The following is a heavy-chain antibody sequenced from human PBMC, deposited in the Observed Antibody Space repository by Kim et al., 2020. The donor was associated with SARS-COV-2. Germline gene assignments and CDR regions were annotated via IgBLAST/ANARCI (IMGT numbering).Heavy chain of an antibody. CDR3: AKDGRSTVLAVLYSSSGWRHGMDV. CDR1: GFTFSSYA. D-gene: IGHD6-6*01. Sequence: GGSLRLSCAASGFTFSSYAMSWVRQAPGKGLEWVSAISGSGGSTYYADSVKGRFTISRDNSKNTLYLQMNSLRAEDTAVYYCAKDGRSTVLAVLYSSSGWRHGMDVWGQGTTVTVSS. CDR2: ISGSGGST. J-gene: IGHJ6*02. V-gene: IGHV3-23*01.